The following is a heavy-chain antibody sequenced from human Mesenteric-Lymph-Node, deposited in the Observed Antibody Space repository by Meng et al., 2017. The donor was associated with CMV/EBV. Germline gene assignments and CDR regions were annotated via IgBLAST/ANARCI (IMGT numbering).Heavy chain of an antibody. D-gene: IGHD4-23*01. J-gene: IGHJ4*02. V-gene: IGHV3-21*04. Sequence: GGSLRLSCAASGLTFSSFAMSWVRQAPGKGLEWVSSISSSSSYIYYADSVKGRFTISRDNAKNSVFLQMNSLRPDDMALYYCAKGATRGNVYYFDSWGQGTQVTVSS. CDR1: GLTFSSFA. CDR3: AKGATRGNVYYFDS. CDR2: ISSSSSYI.